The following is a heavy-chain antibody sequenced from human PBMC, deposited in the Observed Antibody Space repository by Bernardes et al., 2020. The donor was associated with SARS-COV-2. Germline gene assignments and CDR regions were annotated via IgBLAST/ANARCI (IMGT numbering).Heavy chain of an antibody. V-gene: IGHV3-23*01. Sequence: GGSLRLSCAASGFTFSNYGMNWVRQAPGKGLEWVSGISGSGTITYYADSVKGRFTISRDNTKNTVYLLMNSLRAEETAVYYCAKDETTVPNNGHYDYWGQGTLVTVSS. CDR2: ISGSGTIT. D-gene: IGHD4-17*01. J-gene: IGHJ4*02. CDR1: GFTFSNYG. CDR3: AKDETTVPNNGHYDY.